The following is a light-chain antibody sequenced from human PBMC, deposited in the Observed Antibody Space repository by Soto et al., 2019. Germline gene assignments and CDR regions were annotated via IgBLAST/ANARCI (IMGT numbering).Light chain of an antibody. CDR2: GSS. CDR3: HQYGLSPRHP. Sequence: EIVLTQSPGTLSLSPGERATLSCRASQRFNRNYLAWYQQKPGQAPRLLIYGSSSRATGVPNRFSGSGSGTDFTLTISSLEPEDCAVYYCHQYGLSPRHPFGQGTKLEIK. V-gene: IGKV3-20*01. CDR1: QRFNRNY. J-gene: IGKJ2*01.